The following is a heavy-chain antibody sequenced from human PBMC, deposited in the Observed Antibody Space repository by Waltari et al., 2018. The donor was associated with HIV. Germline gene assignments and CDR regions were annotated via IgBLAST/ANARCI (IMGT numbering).Heavy chain of an antibody. CDR3: ARLFYYDTTGYINNAFDI. CDR2: ISPFDSDT. CDR1: GYTFTNYW. D-gene: IGHD3-22*01. J-gene: IGHJ3*02. V-gene: IGHV5-51*03. Sequence: EVQLVQSGAEVRKSGESLKISCKASGYTFTNYWIAWVRQMSGEGLEWMGIISPFDSDTRYNPSFEGQITISADKSLATAYLEWSNLNASDAAIYYCARLFYYDTTGYINNAFDIWGQGTVVTVS.